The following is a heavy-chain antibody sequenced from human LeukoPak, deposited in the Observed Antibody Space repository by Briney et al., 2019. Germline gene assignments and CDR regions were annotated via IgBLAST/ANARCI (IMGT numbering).Heavy chain of an antibody. CDR3: AREYILTRYYGDF. CDR1: GYTFTGYY. D-gene: IGHD3-9*01. CDR2: VNHKSGAA. V-gene: IGHV1-2*02. Sequence: ASVKVSCKAPGYTFTGYYMHWVRQAPGQGLEWMGWVNHKSGAANYAQKFQGRVSMTWDMSISTAYMELRRLRSDDTAVYYCAREYILTRYYGDFWGQGTLVTVSS. J-gene: IGHJ4*02.